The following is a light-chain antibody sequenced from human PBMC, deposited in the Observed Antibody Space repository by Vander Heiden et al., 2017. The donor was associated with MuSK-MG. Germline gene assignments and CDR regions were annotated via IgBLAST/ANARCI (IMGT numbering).Light chain of an antibody. CDR2: GAS. V-gene: IGKV3-20*01. CDR1: QSVSSSS. Sequence: EIVLTQSPGTLSLSPGGRATISCRASQSVSSSSLAWYQQKPGQAPRLLIYGASSRATGIPDRFSGSGSGTDFNFIISRLEPEDVAVYYCQQYGSSPRTFGQGTRLEIK. CDR3: QQYGSSPRT. J-gene: IGKJ5*01.